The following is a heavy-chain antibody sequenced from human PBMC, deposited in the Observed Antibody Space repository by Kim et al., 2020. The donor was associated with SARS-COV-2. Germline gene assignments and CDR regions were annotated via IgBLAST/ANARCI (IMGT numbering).Heavy chain of an antibody. Sequence: SETLSPTCTVSGGSISSSSYYWGWIRQPPGKGLEWIGSIYYSGSTYYNPSLKSRVTISVDTSKNQFSLKLSSVTAADTAVYYCASRRQYNWNYAEYWGQGTLVTVSS. J-gene: IGHJ4*02. D-gene: IGHD1-7*01. CDR2: IYYSGST. CDR3: ASRRQYNWNYAEY. V-gene: IGHV4-39*01. CDR1: GGSISSSSYY.